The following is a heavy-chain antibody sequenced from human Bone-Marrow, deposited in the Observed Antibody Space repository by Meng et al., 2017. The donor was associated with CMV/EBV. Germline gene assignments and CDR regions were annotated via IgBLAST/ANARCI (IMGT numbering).Heavy chain of an antibody. Sequence: TFSSAWMSWVRQAPGKGLEWVGRIESKTHGGTTDYAVSVKGRFTISTDDSKNTLYLQMNSLKTEDTAVYYCTTGEVCAGDCYASVNGYWGQGTLVTVSS. CDR2: IESKTHGGTT. D-gene: IGHD2-21*02. V-gene: IGHV3-15*04. CDR1: TFSSAW. CDR3: TTGEVCAGDCYASVNGY. J-gene: IGHJ4*02.